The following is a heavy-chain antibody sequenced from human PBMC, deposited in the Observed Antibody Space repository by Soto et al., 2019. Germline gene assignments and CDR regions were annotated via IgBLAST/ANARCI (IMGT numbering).Heavy chain of an antibody. V-gene: IGHV3-7*01. D-gene: IGHD6-6*01. CDR3: ARKPRLLEL. Sequence: EEQLVESGGGLVQPGGSLRLSCAASGFTFGVSCMNWVRQVPGRGLEWVAYISADGRETNHVDSVKGRFTISRDNAKNSVYLQMNSLRAEDTAVYYCARKPRLLELWGQGTLVTVSS. CDR2: ISADGRET. CDR1: GFTFGVSC. J-gene: IGHJ4*02.